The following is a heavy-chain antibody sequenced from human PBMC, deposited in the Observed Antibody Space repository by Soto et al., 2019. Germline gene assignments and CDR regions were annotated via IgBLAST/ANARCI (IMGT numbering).Heavy chain of an antibody. CDR3: ARALDYDFWGCRNWFDP. CDR1: GGSITDNY. CDR2: IYYTGIT. D-gene: IGHD3-3*01. V-gene: IGHV4-59*01. Sequence: QVQLQQSGPGLLKPSETLSLTCSVSGGSITDNYWTWIRQSPGKGLEWVGYIYYTGITNYNPSLKRRVTTSLDRSKNQFSLKLDSVTAADTAVYYCARALDYDFWGCRNWFDPWGQGTLVTVSS. J-gene: IGHJ5*02.